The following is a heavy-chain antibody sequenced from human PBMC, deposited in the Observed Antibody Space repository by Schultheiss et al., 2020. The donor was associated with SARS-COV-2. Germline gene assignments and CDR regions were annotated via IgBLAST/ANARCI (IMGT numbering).Heavy chain of an antibody. CDR2: IYYSGST. D-gene: IGHD5-18*01. V-gene: IGHV4-59*01. Sequence: SQTLSLTCTVSGGSISSYYWSWIRQPPGKGLEWIGYIYYSGSTNYNPSLKSRVTISVDTSKNQFSLKLSSVTAADTAVYYCARGRYSYGYEGYFDYWGQGTLVTVSS. J-gene: IGHJ4*02. CDR3: ARGRYSYGYEGYFDY. CDR1: GGSISSYY.